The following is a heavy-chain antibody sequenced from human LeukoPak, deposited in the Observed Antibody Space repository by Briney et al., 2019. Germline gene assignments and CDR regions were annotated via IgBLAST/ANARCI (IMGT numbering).Heavy chain of an antibody. J-gene: IGHJ5*02. V-gene: IGHV3-48*04. CDR3: AREARDHYGFWSGNWFDP. D-gene: IGHD3-3*01. CDR1: GFTFSSNG. CDR2: ISATGGTI. Sequence: GGSLRLSCAASGFTFSSNGMNWVRQAPGKGLEWVSYISATGGTIYYADSVKGRSTISRDNAKNSLYLQMNSLRVEDTALYYCAREARDHYGFWSGNWFDPWGQGTLVTVSS.